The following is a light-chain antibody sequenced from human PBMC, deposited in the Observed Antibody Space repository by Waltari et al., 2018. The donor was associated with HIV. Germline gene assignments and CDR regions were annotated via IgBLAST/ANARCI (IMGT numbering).Light chain of an antibody. V-gene: IGLV2-8*01. Sequence: QSALTQPPSASGSPGQSVTLSCPGTNSDIGTYDYVSWYQKHPGKAPKPVISEVTKRPSGVADRFSGSKSGNTAFLTVSGLQAEDEADYYCSSFANRDGFYVLFGGGTRLTVL. CDR3: SSFANRDGFYVL. CDR1: NSDIGTYDY. J-gene: IGLJ2*01. CDR2: EVT.